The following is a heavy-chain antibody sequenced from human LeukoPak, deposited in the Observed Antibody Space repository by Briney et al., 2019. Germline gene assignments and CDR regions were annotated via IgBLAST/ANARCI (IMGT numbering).Heavy chain of an antibody. CDR1: GFTFSTYN. V-gene: IGHV3-21*04. Sequence: PGGSLRLSCAASGFTFSTYNMNWVRQAPGKGLEWVSSITSSSSYTFYADSVKGRFTISRDNSKNTLYLQMDSLRVEDTAMYFCTREKSVVVPSSYYYFDVWGRGTLVTVAS. D-gene: IGHD3-22*01. CDR2: ITSSSSYT. CDR3: TREKSVVVPSSYYYFDV. J-gene: IGHJ2*01.